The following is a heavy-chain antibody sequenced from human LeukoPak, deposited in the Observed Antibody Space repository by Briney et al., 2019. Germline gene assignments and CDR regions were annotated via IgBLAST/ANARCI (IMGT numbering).Heavy chain of an antibody. D-gene: IGHD3-3*01. Sequence: ASVKVSCKASGYTFTSYAMHWVRQAPGQRLEWMGWINAGNGNTKYSQEFQGRVTITRDTSASTAYMELSSLRSEDMAVYYCARSSITIFGVVMDAFDIWGQGTMVTVSS. V-gene: IGHV1-3*03. CDR2: INAGNGNT. CDR1: GYTFTSYA. CDR3: ARSSITIFGVVMDAFDI. J-gene: IGHJ3*02.